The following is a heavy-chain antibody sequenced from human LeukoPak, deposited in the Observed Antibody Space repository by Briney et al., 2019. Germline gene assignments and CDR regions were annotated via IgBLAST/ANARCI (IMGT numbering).Heavy chain of an antibody. CDR1: GGSFSSSSYY. J-gene: IGHJ4*02. D-gene: IGHD4-11*01. CDR3: ARALTTPGEAYFDY. V-gene: IGHV4-39*07. Sequence: SETLSLTCAVSGGSFSSSSYYWGWIRQPPGKGLEWIGSIYYSGSTYYNPSLKSRVTILVDTSKNQFSLKLSSVTAADTAVYYCARALTTPGEAYFDYWGQGTLVTVSS. CDR2: IYYSGST.